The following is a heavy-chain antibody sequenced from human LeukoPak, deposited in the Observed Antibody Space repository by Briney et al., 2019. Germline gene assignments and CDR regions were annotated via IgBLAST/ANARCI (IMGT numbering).Heavy chain of an antibody. CDR3: ARMVGGYSDVHFDH. J-gene: IGHJ4*02. Sequence: ASVKVSCKTSGYTFTSYGISWVRQAPGQGLEWMGWISAYNCDTNSAQSLQGRVTMTTDTSTSTAYMELRSLRSDDTAVYYCARMVGGYSDVHFDHWGQGTLVTVSS. V-gene: IGHV1-18*01. D-gene: IGHD2-15*01. CDR2: ISAYNCDT. CDR1: GYTFTSYG.